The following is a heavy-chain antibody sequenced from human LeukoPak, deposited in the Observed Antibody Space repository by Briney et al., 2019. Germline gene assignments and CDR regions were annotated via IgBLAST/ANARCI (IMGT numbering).Heavy chain of an antibody. D-gene: IGHD1-1*01. CDR2: ISGSGGST. CDR1: GFTFSSYA. V-gene: IGHV3-23*01. J-gene: IGHJ4*02. CDR3: AKGVKGPTMEHFDY. Sequence: GGSLRLSCAASGFTFSSYAMSWVRQAPGKGLEWVSAISGSGGSTYYADSVKGRFTISRDNSKNTRYLQMNSLRAEDTAVYYCAKGVKGPTMEHFDYWGQGTLVTVSS.